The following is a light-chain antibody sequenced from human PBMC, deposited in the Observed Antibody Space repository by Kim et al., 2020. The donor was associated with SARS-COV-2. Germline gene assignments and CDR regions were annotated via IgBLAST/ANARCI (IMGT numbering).Light chain of an antibody. J-gene: IGLJ1*01. CDR1: SSDVGGYNY. CDR2: DVS. CDR3: SSYTSSSTYV. V-gene: IGLV2-14*04. Sequence: GQSITISCTGTSSDVGGYNYVSWYQQRPGKAPKLMIYDVSKRPSGVSNRFSGSKSGNTASLTISGLQAEDEADYYCSSYTSSSTYVFGTGTKVTVL.